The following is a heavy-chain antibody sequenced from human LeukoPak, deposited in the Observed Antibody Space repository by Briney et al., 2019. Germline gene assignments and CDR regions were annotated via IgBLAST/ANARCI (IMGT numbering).Heavy chain of an antibody. CDR2: IYSGGTT. CDR1: GFTVSSNY. CDR3: ARDRTFGY. V-gene: IGHV3-53*01. J-gene: IGHJ4*02. Sequence: GGSLRLSCAAAGFTVSSNYMSWVRQAPGKGLEWVSIIYSGGTTYYADSVKGRFTISRDNSKNTLYLQMNSLRAEDTAVYYCARDRTFGYWGQGTLVTVSS.